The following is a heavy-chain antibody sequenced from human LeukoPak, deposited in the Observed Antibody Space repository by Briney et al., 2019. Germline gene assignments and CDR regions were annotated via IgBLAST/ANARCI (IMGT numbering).Heavy chain of an antibody. D-gene: IGHD4-11*01. V-gene: IGHV1-3*01. J-gene: IGHJ5*02. Sequence: ASVKVSCTASGYTFTSYAMHWVRQAPGQRLEWMGWINAGNGNTKYSQKLQGRVTITRDTSASTAYMELSSLRSEDTAVYYCARDLTTVSWFDPWGQGTLVTVSS. CDR1: GYTFTSYA. CDR3: ARDLTTVSWFDP. CDR2: INAGNGNT.